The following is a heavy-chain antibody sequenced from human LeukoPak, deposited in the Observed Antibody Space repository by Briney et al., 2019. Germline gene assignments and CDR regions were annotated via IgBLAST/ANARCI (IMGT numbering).Heavy chain of an antibody. CDR1: GFTFSSSW. CDR2: IKQDGSER. V-gene: IGHV3-7*01. CDR3: ARFTQTSLAAAPSDY. D-gene: IGHD6-13*01. Sequence: GGSLKLSCAASGFTFSSSWMSWVRQAPGKGLEWVANIKQDGSERYYVDSVKGRFTISRDNAKNSLYLQMNSLRAEDTAVYYCARFTQTSLAAAPSDYWGQGTLVTVSS. J-gene: IGHJ4*02.